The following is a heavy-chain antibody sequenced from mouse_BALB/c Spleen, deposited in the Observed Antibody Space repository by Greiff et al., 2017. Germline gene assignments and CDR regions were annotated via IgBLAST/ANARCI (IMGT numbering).Heavy chain of an antibody. V-gene: IGHV5-6-4*01. Sequence: EVQLVESGGGLVKPGGSLKLSCAASGFTFSSYTMSWVRQTPEKRLEWVATISSGGSYTYYPDSVKGRFTISRDNAKNTLYLQMSSLKSEDTAMYYCTRDHYGSSYDYAMDYWGQGTSVTVSS. CDR2: ISSGGSYT. CDR1: GFTFSSYT. CDR3: TRDHYGSSYDYAMDY. D-gene: IGHD1-1*01. J-gene: IGHJ4*01.